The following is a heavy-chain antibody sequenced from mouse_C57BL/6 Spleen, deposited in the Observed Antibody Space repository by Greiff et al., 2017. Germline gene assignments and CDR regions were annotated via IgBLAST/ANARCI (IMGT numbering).Heavy chain of an antibody. J-gene: IGHJ3*01. Sequence: EVQLQQSGPELVKPGASVKISCKASGYSFTDYNMNWVKQSNGKSLEWIGVINPKDGTTSYNQKFKGKATLTVDQSSSTAYMQLNSLTSEDSAVYYCTREDYYGSSPFAYWGQGTLVTVSA. CDR3: TREDYYGSSPFAY. D-gene: IGHD1-1*01. V-gene: IGHV1-39*01. CDR1: GYSFTDYN. CDR2: INPKDGTT.